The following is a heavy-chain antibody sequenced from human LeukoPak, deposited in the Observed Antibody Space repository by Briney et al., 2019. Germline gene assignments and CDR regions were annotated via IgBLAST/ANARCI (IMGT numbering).Heavy chain of an antibody. Sequence: GGSLRLSCAVSGFIVNDNYMSWGRLAPEKGQQLVSIMFPDCRTYYGDSVKGRFTISRDLARNTLFLQMHSLRADDTPVHYCARTNPVYGDYDCSGQGTLVTVSS. CDR1: GFIVNDNY. D-gene: IGHD4-17*01. CDR2: MFPDCRT. J-gene: IGHJ4*02. CDR3: ARTNPVYGDYDC. V-gene: IGHV3-53*01.